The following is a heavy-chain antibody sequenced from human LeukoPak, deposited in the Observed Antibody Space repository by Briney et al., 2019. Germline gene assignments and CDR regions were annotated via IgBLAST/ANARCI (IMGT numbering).Heavy chain of an antibody. D-gene: IGHD3-10*01. Sequence: GGSLRLSCAASGFTFSSYGMHWVRQAPGKGLEWVAVISYDGSNKYYADSVKGRFTISRDNSKNTLYLQMNSLRAEDTAVYYCAKGGILRFGERGESYFDYWGQGTLVTVSS. CDR3: AKGGILRFGERGESYFDY. CDR1: GFTFSSYG. V-gene: IGHV3-30*18. J-gene: IGHJ4*02. CDR2: ISYDGSNK.